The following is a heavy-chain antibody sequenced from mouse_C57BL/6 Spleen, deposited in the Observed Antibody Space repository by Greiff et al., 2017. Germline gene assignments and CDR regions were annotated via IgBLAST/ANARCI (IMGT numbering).Heavy chain of an antibody. CDR1: GYTFTSYW. D-gene: IGHD2-1*01. Sequence: VQLKQPGAELVKPGASVKLSCKASGYTFTSYWISWVKQRPGQGLGWIGYVYPGSGSTNYNEKFKSKATLTVDTSSSTADMQLSTLTSEDSAVYYCAGARGIYYRHYAMDYWGQGTSVTVSS. J-gene: IGHJ4*01. CDR3: AGARGIYYRHYAMDY. CDR2: VYPGSGST. V-gene: IGHV1-55*01.